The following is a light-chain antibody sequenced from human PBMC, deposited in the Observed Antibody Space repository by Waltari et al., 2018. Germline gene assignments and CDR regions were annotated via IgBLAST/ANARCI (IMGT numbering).Light chain of an antibody. J-gene: IGKJ5*01. CDR2: DAS. Sequence: EIVLTQSPATLSLSPGATATLSCRASQNVPVSYLAWYQQRPGLAPRLLIHDASTRATGIPDRFRGSKSGTEFTLTISRLETDDFAVYFCQQYGSSPMTFGQGTRLEIK. V-gene: IGKV3D-20*01. CDR3: QQYGSSPMT. CDR1: QNVPVSY.